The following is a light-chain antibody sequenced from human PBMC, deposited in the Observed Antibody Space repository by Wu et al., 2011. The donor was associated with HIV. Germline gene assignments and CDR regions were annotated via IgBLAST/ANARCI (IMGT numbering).Light chain of an antibody. CDR3: QKYNTAPWT. CDR2: GAS. Sequence: EIVLTQSPATLSLSPGQRATLSCRVSQSVATSLAWYQQKPGQAPRLLIYGASKRATGIPARFSGSGSGTDFTLTISRPEPEDVATYYCQKYNTAPWTFGQGTKVEMK. V-gene: IGKV3-11*01. CDR1: QSVATS. J-gene: IGKJ1*01.